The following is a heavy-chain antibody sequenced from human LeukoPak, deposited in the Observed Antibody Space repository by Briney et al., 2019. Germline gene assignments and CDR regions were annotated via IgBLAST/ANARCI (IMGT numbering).Heavy chain of an antibody. CDR3: AKGYCSSTSCYSGCDY. D-gene: IGHD2-2*01. J-gene: IGHJ4*02. CDR1: GFTFNNYA. Sequence: GGSLRLSGAVSGFTFNNYAMSWVRQAPGKGLEWVSAISKSGDHTYYAASAKGRFTIYRDNSKNTQYLQMNSLRAEDTAVYYCAKGYCSSTSCYSGCDYWGQGILVTVSS. V-gene: IGHV3-23*01. CDR2: ISKSGDHT.